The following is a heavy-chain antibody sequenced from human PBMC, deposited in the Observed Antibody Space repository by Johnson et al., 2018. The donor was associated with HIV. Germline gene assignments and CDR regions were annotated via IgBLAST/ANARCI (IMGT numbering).Heavy chain of an antibody. J-gene: IGHJ3*01. Sequence: QVQLAESGGGVVQPGRSLRLSCAASGFTFSNYGMDWVRQAPGKGLEWVAVIWFDGSNQFYADSVKGRFTISRDNSKNTLFLEMNSLRAEDTAVYYCAKARDATRQTDALDVWGQGTMVTVSS. CDR1: GFTFSNYG. CDR3: AKARDATRQTDALDV. CDR2: IWFDGSNQ. V-gene: IGHV3-33*06.